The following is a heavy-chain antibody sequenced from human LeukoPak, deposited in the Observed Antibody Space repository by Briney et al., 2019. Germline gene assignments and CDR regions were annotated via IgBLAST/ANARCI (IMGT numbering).Heavy chain of an antibody. V-gene: IGHV4-39*07. CDR2: AFYSGRT. CDR1: AGSIRSDTFY. D-gene: IGHD2-2*03. CDR3: ARGRGYCSPTTCQGLFDP. J-gene: IGHJ5*02. Sequence: PSETLSLTCTVSAGSIRSDTFYWGWIRQPPGKGLEWIGSAFYSGRTYSNPSLKSRVTISVDTSKNQFSLKMTSVTAADTAVYLCARGRGYCSPTTCQGLFDPWGQGTLVTVSS.